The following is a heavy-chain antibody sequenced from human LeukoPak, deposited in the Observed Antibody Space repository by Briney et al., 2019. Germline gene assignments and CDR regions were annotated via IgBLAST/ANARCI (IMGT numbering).Heavy chain of an antibody. D-gene: IGHD1-26*01. V-gene: IGHV4-34*01. CDR3: ARGGDYDYYTLGY. Sequence: SETLSLTCAVYGGSFIGYYWSWIRQPPGRGLEWIGEINHSGSTNYNPSLKSRVTISVDTSKNQLSLKLSSVTAADTAVYYCARGGDYDYYTLGYWGQGTLVTVSS. J-gene: IGHJ4*02. CDR1: GGSFIGYY. CDR2: INHSGST.